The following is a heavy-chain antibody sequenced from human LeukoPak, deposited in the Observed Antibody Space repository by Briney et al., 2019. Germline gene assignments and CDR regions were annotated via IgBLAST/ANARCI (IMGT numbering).Heavy chain of an antibody. CDR1: GFTFNNYA. J-gene: IGHJ4*02. CDR2: IGGGGVTT. Sequence: GGSLRLSCAASGFTFNNYAMNWVRQAPGKGLEWVSSIGGGGVTTIYAESVQGRFTISRDNSKNTLYLQMNNLRAEDTAVYYCARYSSSWYSPFDYWGQGTLVTVSS. CDR3: ARYSSSWYSPFDY. V-gene: IGHV3-23*01. D-gene: IGHD6-13*01.